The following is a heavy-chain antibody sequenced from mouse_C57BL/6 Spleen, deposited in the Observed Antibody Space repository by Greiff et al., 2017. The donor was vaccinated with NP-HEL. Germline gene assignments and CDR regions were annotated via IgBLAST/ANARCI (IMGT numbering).Heavy chain of an antibody. CDR1: GYAFSSSW. D-gene: IGHD1-1*01. V-gene: IGHV1-82*01. CDR2: IYPGDGDT. CDR3: ALITTVGT. J-gene: IGHJ2*01. Sequence: VQLQQSGPELVKPRASVKISCKASGYAFSSSWMNWVKQRPGKGLEWIGRIYPGDGDTNYNGKFKGKATLTADKSSSTAYMQLSSLTSEDSAVYFCALITTVGTWGQGTTLTVSS.